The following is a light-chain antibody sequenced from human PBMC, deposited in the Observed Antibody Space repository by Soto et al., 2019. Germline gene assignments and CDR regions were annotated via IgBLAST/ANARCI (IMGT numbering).Light chain of an antibody. CDR1: QDISNY. CDR2: DAS. Sequence: DIQMTQSPSSLSASVGDRVTITCQASQDISNYLNWYQQKPGIAPKLLIYDASNLETGVPSRFSGSGSGTDFTFTISSLQPEDIATYYCQQYDNLPRFTFGPGTKVDIK. V-gene: IGKV1-33*01. J-gene: IGKJ3*01. CDR3: QQYDNLPRFT.